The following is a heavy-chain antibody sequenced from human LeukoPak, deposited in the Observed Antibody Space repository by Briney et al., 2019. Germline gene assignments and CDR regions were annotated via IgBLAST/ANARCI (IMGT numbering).Heavy chain of an antibody. V-gene: IGHV1-46*01. J-gene: IGHJ4*02. CDR1: GYTFTNYY. CDR3: ARDGGWDYFDY. Sequence: ASVKVSCKASGYTFTNYYMHWVRQAPGQGLEWMGIINPSGGSTSYAQKFQGRVTMTRDTSTSTVYMELSSLRSEDTAMYYCARDGGWDYFDYWGQGTLVTVSS. CDR2: INPSGGST. D-gene: IGHD6-19*01.